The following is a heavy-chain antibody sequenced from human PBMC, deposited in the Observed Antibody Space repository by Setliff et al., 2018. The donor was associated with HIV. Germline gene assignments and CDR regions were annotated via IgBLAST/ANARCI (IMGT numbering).Heavy chain of an antibody. V-gene: IGHV1-69*13. CDR2: IIPIFDKV. CDR3: ATAGEMATIGYSYYYMGV. J-gene: IGHJ6*03. CDR1: GGTFRSYG. D-gene: IGHD3-10*01. Sequence: SVKVSCKASGGTFRSYGINWVRQAPGQRLEWMGGIIPIFDKVEYAQRFQGRVTITADESRTTAYLDLNSLRSEDTAVYYCATAGEMATIGYSYYYMGVWGKGTTVTVSS.